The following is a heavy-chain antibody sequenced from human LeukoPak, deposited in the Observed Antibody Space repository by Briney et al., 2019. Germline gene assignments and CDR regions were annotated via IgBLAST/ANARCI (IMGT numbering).Heavy chain of an antibody. CDR3: ARVRQWLVDY. CDR1: GFTVSSNY. J-gene: IGHJ4*02. Sequence: PGGSLRLSCAASGFTVSSNYMSRVRQAPGEGLEWVSVIYSGGNTYYADSVKGRFTISRDNSKNTLYLQMSSLRAEDTAVYYCARVRQWLVDYWGQGTLVTVSS. CDR2: IYSGGNT. D-gene: IGHD6-19*01. V-gene: IGHV3-53*01.